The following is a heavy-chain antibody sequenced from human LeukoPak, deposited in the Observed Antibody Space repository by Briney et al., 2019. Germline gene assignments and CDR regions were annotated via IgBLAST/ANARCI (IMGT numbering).Heavy chain of an antibody. J-gene: IGHJ6*03. Sequence: ASVKVSCKASGYTFTGYYMRWVRQAPGQGLEWMGWINPNSGGTNYAQKFQGRVTMTRDTSIGTAYMDLSRLRSDDTAVYYCARGPNYYDSGGYYSYYYYMDVWGKGTTVTVCS. V-gene: IGHV1-2*02. CDR1: GYTFTGYY. CDR2: INPNSGGT. D-gene: IGHD3-22*01. CDR3: ARGPNYYDSGGYYSYYYYMDV.